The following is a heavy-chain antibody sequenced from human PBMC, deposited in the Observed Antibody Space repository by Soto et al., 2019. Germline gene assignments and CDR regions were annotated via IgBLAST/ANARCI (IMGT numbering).Heavy chain of an antibody. J-gene: IGHJ4*02. CDR3: TTAFNCTNGVCSGLVNTVTTIPHTFVDY. Sequence: EVQLVESGGGLVKPGGSLRLSCAASGFTFSNAWMSWVRQAPGKRLEWVGRIKSKTDGGTTDYAAPVKGRFTIARDDSKNTLNLQMNSLKTEDPAVYYGTTAFNCTNGVCSGLVNTVTTIPHTFVDYWGQGTLVTVSS. D-gene: IGHD2-8*01. CDR2: IKSKTDGGTT. V-gene: IGHV3-15*01. CDR1: GFTFSNAW.